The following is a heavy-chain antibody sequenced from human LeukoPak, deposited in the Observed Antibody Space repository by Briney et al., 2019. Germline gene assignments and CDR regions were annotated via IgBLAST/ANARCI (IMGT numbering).Heavy chain of an antibody. V-gene: IGHV1-3*01. Sequence: ASVKVSCKASGYTFTSYAMHWVRQAPGQRLEWMGWINAGNGNTKYSQKFQGRVTITRDTSASTAYMELSSLRSEDTAVYYCARRGYDFWSGYYALDYWGQGTLVTVSS. CDR3: ARRGYDFWSGYYALDY. J-gene: IGHJ4*02. D-gene: IGHD3-3*01. CDR1: GYTFTSYA. CDR2: INAGNGNT.